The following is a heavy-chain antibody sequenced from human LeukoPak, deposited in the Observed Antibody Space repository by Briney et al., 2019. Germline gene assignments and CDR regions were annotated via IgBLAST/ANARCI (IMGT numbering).Heavy chain of an antibody. D-gene: IGHD4-17*01. Sequence: PSETLSLTCAVSGGSISSGGYSWSWIRQPPGKGLEWIGYIYHSGSTYYNPSLKSRVTISVDRSKNQFSLKLSSVTAADTAVYYCARGVYGDYVYYFDYRGQGTLVTVSS. CDR3: ARGVYGDYVYYFDY. V-gene: IGHV4-30-2*01. J-gene: IGHJ4*02. CDR2: IYHSGST. CDR1: GGSISSGGYS.